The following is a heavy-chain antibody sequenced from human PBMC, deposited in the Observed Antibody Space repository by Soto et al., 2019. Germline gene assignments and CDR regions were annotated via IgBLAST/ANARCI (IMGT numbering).Heavy chain of an antibody. Sequence: PGGSLRLSCAASGFTVSDNYMNWVRQAPGKGLEWVSVIYRSGNPFYAESVKGRFTISRDESKNTVYLQMDSLRAEDTAVYYCAREKGSGYHYDYWGQGTLVTVSS. CDR3: AREKGSGYHYDY. CDR1: GFTVSDNY. D-gene: IGHD5-12*01. V-gene: IGHV3-66*01. CDR2: IYRSGNP. J-gene: IGHJ4*02.